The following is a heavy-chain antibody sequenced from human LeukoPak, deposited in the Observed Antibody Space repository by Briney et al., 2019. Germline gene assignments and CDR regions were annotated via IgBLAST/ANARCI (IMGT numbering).Heavy chain of an antibody. J-gene: IGHJ4*02. Sequence: GASVKVSCKVSGYTLTELSMHWVRQAPGKGLEGMGGFDPEDGETIYAQKFQGRVTMTEDTSTDTAYMELSSLRSEDTAVYYCATIFPTVGDVPNYWGQGTLVTVSS. V-gene: IGHV1-24*01. CDR2: FDPEDGET. CDR1: GYTLTELS. CDR3: ATIFPTVGDVPNY. D-gene: IGHD3-10*01.